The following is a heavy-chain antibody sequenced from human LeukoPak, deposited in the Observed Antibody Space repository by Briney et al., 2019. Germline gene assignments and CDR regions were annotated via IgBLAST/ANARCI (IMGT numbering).Heavy chain of an antibody. V-gene: IGHV2-5*02. CDR2: IYWDDNQ. Sequence: GPMLLNPTERVALPRRLCGRSLRARGVSVCWNSLNPGEALEWVAIIYWDDNQRYSPSLKSRLTITKDTSKNQVVLTMTNVDPADTATYYCARRSYHYDSSGYYQRVDYWGQGTPVTVSS. J-gene: IGHJ4*02. CDR3: ARRSYHYDSSGYYQRVDY. D-gene: IGHD3-22*01. CDR1: GRSLRARGVS.